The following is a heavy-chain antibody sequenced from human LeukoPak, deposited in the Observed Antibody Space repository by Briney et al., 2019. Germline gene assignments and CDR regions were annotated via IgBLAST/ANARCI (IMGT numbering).Heavy chain of an antibody. CDR2: IKQDGSEK. Sequence: GGSLRLSCAASGFTFSSYWMSWVRQAPGKGLEWVANIKQDGSEKYYVDSVKGRFTISRDNAKNSLYLQVNSLRAEDTAVYYCAREEAYSSGLNFDYWGQGTLVTVSS. D-gene: IGHD6-19*01. CDR1: GFTFSSYW. V-gene: IGHV3-7*03. J-gene: IGHJ4*02. CDR3: AREEAYSSGLNFDY.